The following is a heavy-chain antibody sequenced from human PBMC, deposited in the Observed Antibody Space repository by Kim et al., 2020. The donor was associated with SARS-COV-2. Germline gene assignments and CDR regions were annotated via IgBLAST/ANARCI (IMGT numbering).Heavy chain of an antibody. D-gene: IGHD6-19*01. CDR1: GFTFDGFA. V-gene: IGHV3-43*02. CDR2: ISGDGGTT. J-gene: IGHJ6*02. Sequence: GGSLRLSCAASGFTFDGFAMPWVRQAPGKGVEWVSLISGDGGTTYYADSVKGRFTISRDNSKNSLYLQMNSLRTEDTALYYCAKDKGGYSSGWYGGYYGMDVWGQGTTVTVSS. CDR3: AKDKGGYSSGWYGGYYGMDV.